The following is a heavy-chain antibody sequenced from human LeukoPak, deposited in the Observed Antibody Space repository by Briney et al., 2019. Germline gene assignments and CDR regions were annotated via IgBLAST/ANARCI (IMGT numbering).Heavy chain of an antibody. CDR2: IKSKTDGRTT. Sequence: GGSLRLSCATSGLTFSNAWMSWVRQAPGEGLEWVGRIKSKTDGRTTDYAAPVKGRFTISRDDSKNTLYLQMNSLKTEDTAVYYCTTQVVVVTAIKALFNLNYYYGMDVWGQGTTVTVSS. V-gene: IGHV3-15*01. D-gene: IGHD2-21*02. J-gene: IGHJ6*02. CDR1: GLTFSNAW. CDR3: TTQVVVVTAIKALFNLNYYYGMDV.